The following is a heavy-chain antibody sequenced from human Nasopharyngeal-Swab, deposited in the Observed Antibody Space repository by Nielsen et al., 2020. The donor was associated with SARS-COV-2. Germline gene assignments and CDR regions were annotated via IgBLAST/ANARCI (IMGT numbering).Heavy chain of an antibody. J-gene: IGHJ2*01. Sequence: GGSLRLSCAASGFTFSSYSMNWVRQAPGKGLEWVSSVSSSSAYIYYADSVKGRFTISRDNAKHSLYLQLNSLRAEDTAVYYCARDPLSSWQAIGNWYFDLWGRGTLVTVSS. CDR3: ARDPLSSWQAIGNWYFDL. CDR2: VSSSSAYI. CDR1: GFTFSSYS. V-gene: IGHV3-21*01. D-gene: IGHD6-13*01.